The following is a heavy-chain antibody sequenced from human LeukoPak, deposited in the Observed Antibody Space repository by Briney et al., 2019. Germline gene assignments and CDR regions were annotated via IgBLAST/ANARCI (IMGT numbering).Heavy chain of an antibody. V-gene: IGHV3-23*01. J-gene: IGHJ4*02. D-gene: IGHD3-22*01. CDR2: ISGSGGNV. CDR3: AKTGDSVIVVVITKGYYFDY. Sequence: GGTLRLSCAASGFTFSSYGMSWVRQAPGKGLEWVSSISGSGGNVYYAGSVRGRFTISRDNSKNTLYLQMNSLRAEDTAAYYCAKTGDSVIVVVITKGYYFDYWGQGTLVTVSS. CDR1: GFTFSSYG.